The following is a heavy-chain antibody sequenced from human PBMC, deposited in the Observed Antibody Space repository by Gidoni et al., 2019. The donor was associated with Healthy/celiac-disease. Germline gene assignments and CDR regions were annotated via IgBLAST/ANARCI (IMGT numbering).Heavy chain of an antibody. Sequence: EVQLVESGGGLVQPGGSLRLSCAASGFTFSSYWMSWVRQAPGKGLEWVANIKQDGSEKYYVDSVKGRFTISRDNAKNSLYLQMNSLRAEDTAVYYCARERPYYYDSSGYIDYWGQGTLVTVSS. CDR3: ARERPYYYDSSGYIDY. CDR1: GFTFSSYW. V-gene: IGHV3-7*03. J-gene: IGHJ4*02. CDR2: IKQDGSEK. D-gene: IGHD3-22*01.